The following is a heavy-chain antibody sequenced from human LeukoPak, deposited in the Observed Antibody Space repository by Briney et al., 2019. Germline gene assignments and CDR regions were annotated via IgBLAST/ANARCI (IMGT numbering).Heavy chain of an antibody. D-gene: IGHD2-2*01. CDR2: IIPIFGTA. CDR3: ARDSALGYCSSTSCGFGWFDP. V-gene: IGHV1-69*13. Sequence: ASVKVSCKASGGTFSSYAISWVRQAPGQGLEWMGGIIPIFGTANYAQKFQGRVTITADESTSTAYMELSSLRSEDTAVYYCARDSALGYCSSTSCGFGWFDPWGQGTLVTVSS. CDR1: GGTFSSYA. J-gene: IGHJ5*02.